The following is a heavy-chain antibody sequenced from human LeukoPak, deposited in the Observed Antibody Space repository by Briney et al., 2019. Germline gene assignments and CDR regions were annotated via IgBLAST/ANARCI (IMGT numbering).Heavy chain of an antibody. CDR3: ARQVDYYDSSGYVGAFDI. Sequence: SETLSLTCTVSGGSISSYYWSWIRQPAGKGLEWIGRIYSSGSTYYNPSLKSRVTISVDTSKNQFSLKLSSVTAADTAVYYCARQVDYYDSSGYVGAFDIWGQGTMVTVSS. D-gene: IGHD3-22*01. J-gene: IGHJ3*02. CDR1: GGSISSYY. CDR2: IYSSGST. V-gene: IGHV4-4*07.